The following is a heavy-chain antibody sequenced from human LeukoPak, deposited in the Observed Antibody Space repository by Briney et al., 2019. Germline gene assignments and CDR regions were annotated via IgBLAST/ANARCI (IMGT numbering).Heavy chain of an antibody. V-gene: IGHV3-30*14. CDR1: GFTFSSYA. CDR3: ARGYCSSTSCIPLDY. D-gene: IGHD2-2*01. J-gene: IGHJ4*02. CDR2: VSSDGRNF. Sequence: GGSLRLSCAASGFTFSSYAIHWVRQAPGKGLEWVAVVSSDGRNFQYADSVKGRFTLSRDNSKNTLYLQMGSLRAEDMAVYYCARGYCSSTSCIPLDYWGQGTLVTVSS.